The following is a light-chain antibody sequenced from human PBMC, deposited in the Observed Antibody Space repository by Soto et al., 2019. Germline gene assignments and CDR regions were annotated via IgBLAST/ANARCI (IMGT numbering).Light chain of an antibody. Sequence: DIQVTQSPSSVSASVGDRVTITCRASQDINNWLAWYQQKPGKAPKLLIYTTSNLQSGVPSRFSGSGSGTDFTLTISSLQPEDFATYYYQQANSFPLTFGGGTKVEIK. CDR3: QQANSFPLT. J-gene: IGKJ4*01. CDR2: TTS. V-gene: IGKV1D-12*01. CDR1: QDINNW.